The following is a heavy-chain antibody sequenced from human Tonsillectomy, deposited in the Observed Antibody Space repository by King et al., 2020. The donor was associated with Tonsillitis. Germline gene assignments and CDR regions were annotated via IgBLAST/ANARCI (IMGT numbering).Heavy chain of an antibody. CDR3: ARTGDRFSSASPPYFFSAMDV. D-gene: IGHD7-27*01. V-gene: IGHV4-39*02. CDR2: IHYTGST. Sequence: QMQLQESGPGLVKPSETLSLTCTVSGASINSNTYSWAWIRQPPGRGLEWIGSIHYTGSTYYNPSLKSRVAISVDTSKSHLSLRLNSVTAADTAVYYCARTGDRFSSASPPYFFSAMDVWGQGTTVTVSS. J-gene: IGHJ6*02. CDR1: GASINSNTYS.